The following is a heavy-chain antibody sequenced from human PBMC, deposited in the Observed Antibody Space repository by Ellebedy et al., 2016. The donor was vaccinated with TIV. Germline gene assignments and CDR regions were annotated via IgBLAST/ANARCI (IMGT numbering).Heavy chain of an antibody. J-gene: IGHJ4*02. CDR1: GFTFSDYS. Sequence: GESLKISCAASGFTFSDYSMNWVRQAPGKGLEWVAYIRSNSNAIKFADSVKGRFTISRDNARNSLYLQMSSLRDEDTAVYYCAREAGGAYYYYYLDFWGQGTLVTVSS. V-gene: IGHV3-48*02. CDR3: AREAGGAYYYYYLDF. D-gene: IGHD5-12*01. CDR2: IRSNSNAI.